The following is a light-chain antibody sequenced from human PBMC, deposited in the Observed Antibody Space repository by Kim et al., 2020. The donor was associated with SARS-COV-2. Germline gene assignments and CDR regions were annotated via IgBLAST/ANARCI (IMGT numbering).Light chain of an antibody. CDR2: EVS. J-gene: IGLJ2*01. CDR1: SSDVGSYNL. Sequence: LTQPASVSGSPGQSITISCTGTSSDVGSYNLVSWYQQHPGKAPKLMIYEVSKRPSGVYNRFSGSKSGNTASLTISGLQAEDEADYYCCSYAGSSTVVFGGGTQLTVL. CDR3: CSYAGSSTVV. V-gene: IGLV2-23*02.